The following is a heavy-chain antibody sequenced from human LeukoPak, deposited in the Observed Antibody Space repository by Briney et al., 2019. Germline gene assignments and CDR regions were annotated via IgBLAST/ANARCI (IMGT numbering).Heavy chain of an antibody. CDR2: LSSSSTYV. CDR1: GFTFSTYS. V-gene: IGHV3-21*01. Sequence: KTGGSLRLSCAASGFTFSTYSMNWVRQAPGKGLEWVSSLSSSSTYVYYADSVKGRFTISRDSAKNSLYLQMNSLRAEDTAVYYCARVRCSGGGCFYNFDYWGQGSLVTVSS. D-gene: IGHD2-15*01. J-gene: IGHJ4*02. CDR3: ARVRCSGGGCFYNFDY.